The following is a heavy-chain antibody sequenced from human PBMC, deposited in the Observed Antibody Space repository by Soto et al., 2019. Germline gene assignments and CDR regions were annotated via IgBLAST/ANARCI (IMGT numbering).Heavy chain of an antibody. J-gene: IGHJ3*02. Sequence: LKISCKGSGYSFTSYWIGWVRQMPGKGLEWMGIIYPGDSDTRYSPSFQGQVTISADKSISTAYLQWSSLKASDTAMYYCARIKGILTGYDAFDIWVQGTMVTVS. V-gene: IGHV5-51*01. CDR1: GYSFTSYW. D-gene: IGHD3-9*01. CDR3: ARIKGILTGYDAFDI. CDR2: IYPGDSDT.